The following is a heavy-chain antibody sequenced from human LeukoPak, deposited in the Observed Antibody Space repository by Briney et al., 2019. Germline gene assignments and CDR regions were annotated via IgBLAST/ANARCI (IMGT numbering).Heavy chain of an antibody. J-gene: IGHJ3*02. CDR2: ISAYNGNT. D-gene: IGHD3-3*01. Sequence: EASVKVSCKASGYTFTSYGISWVRQAPGQGLEWMGWISAYNGNTNYAQKLQGRVTMTTDTSTSTAYMELRSLRSDDTAVYYCARSHYDFWSGYHDAFDIWGQGTMVTVSS. CDR1: GYTFTSYG. V-gene: IGHV1-18*01. CDR3: ARSHYDFWSGYHDAFDI.